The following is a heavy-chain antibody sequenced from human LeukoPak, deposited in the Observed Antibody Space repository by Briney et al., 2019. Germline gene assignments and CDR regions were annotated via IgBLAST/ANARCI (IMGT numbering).Heavy chain of an antibody. V-gene: IGHV3-23*01. CDR3: GIAVAGTFDY. J-gene: IGHJ4*02. Sequence: GGTLRLSCAASGFTFSSYGMSWVRQAPGKGLEWVSSFGGGGGSTYYADSVKGRFTISRDNSKNTLYLQMNSLRAEDTAVYYCGIAVAGTFDYWGQGTLVTVSS. CDR2: FGGGGGST. CDR1: GFTFSSYG. D-gene: IGHD6-19*01.